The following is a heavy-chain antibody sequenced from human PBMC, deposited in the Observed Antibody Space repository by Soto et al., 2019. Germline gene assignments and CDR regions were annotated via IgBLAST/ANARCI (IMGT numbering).Heavy chain of an antibody. CDR3: TRLQTSPDYGDEANAEYFQH. J-gene: IGHJ1*01. CDR1: GFTFGDYA. D-gene: IGHD4-17*01. V-gene: IGHV3-49*03. CDR2: IRSKAYGGTT. Sequence: GGSLRLSCTASGFTFGDYAMSWFRQAPGKGLEWVGFIRSKAYGGTTEYAASVKGRFTISRDDSKSIAYLQMNSLKTEDTAVYYCTRLQTSPDYGDEANAEYFQHWGQGTLVTVSS.